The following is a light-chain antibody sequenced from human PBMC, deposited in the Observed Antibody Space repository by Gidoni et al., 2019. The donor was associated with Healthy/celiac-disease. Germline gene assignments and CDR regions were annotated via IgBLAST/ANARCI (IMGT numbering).Light chain of an antibody. CDR3: QQYNNWPDT. Sequence: TLSVSPGERATLSCRASQSVSSNVAWYQQKPGQAPRLLIYGASTRATGIPARFSGSGSGTEFTLTISSLQSEDFAVYYCQQYNNWPDTFGQGTKLEIK. CDR2: GAS. J-gene: IGKJ2*01. CDR1: QSVSSN. V-gene: IGKV3-15*01.